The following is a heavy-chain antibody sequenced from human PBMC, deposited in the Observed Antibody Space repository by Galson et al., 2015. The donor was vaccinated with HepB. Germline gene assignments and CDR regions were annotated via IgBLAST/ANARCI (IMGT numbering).Heavy chain of an antibody. CDR1: GYTLTELS. CDR3: ARMDYGDSPGGY. Sequence: SVKVSCKVSGYTLTELSMHWVRQAPGQGLEWMGWISAYNGNTNYAQKLQGRVTMTTDTSTSTAYMELRSLRSDDTAVYYCARMDYGDSPGGYWGQGTLVTVSS. J-gene: IGHJ4*02. D-gene: IGHD4-17*01. V-gene: IGHV1-18*01. CDR2: ISAYNGNT.